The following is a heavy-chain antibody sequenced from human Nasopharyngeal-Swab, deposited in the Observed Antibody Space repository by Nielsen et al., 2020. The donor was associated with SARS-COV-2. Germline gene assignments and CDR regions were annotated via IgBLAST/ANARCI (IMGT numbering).Heavy chain of an antibody. J-gene: IGHJ4*02. CDR2: IIPILGIA. CDR3: ARGHGSGSYAVDY. CDR1: GGTFSSYA. V-gene: IGHV1-69*04. D-gene: IGHD3-10*01. Sequence: SVEGPCKASGGTFSSYAISWVRQAPGQGLEWMGRIIPILGIANYAQKFQGRVTITADKSTSTAYMELSSLRSEDTAVYYCARGHGSGSYAVDYWGQGTLVTVSS.